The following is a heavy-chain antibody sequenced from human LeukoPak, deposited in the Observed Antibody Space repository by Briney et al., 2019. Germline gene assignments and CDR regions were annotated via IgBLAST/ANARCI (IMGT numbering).Heavy chain of an antibody. CDR2: IFPISGPT. V-gene: IGHV1-69*13. J-gene: IGHJ6*02. CDR1: GGTSSDYA. Sequence: SVKVSCKASGGTSSDYAINWVRQAPGQGLEWMGGIFPISGPTNYAQKFQGRVTITADESTNIVYMELSSLRSEDTAVYYCARENWVPPYYYFGMDVWGPGTTVTVPS. CDR3: ARENWVPPYYYFGMDV. D-gene: IGHD7-27*01.